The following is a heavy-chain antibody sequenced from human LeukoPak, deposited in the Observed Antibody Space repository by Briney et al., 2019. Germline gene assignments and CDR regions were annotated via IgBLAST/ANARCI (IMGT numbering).Heavy chain of an antibody. D-gene: IGHD2-15*01. CDR3: ARVGDCSGGTCYSTVFDP. Sequence: PSETLPLTCTVSGGSINSGDYYWSWIRQPPGKGLEWIGYIYYSGSTYYNPSLRSRVTISVDTSKNQVSLKLTSVTAADTAVYYCARVGDCSGGTCYSTVFDPWGQGTLVTVSS. V-gene: IGHV4-30-4*01. J-gene: IGHJ5*02. CDR1: GGSINSGDYY. CDR2: IYYSGST.